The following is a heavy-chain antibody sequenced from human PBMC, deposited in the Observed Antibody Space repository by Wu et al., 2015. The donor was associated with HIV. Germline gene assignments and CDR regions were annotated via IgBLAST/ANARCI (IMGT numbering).Heavy chain of an antibody. J-gene: IGHJ4*02. CDR1: EYTFTGYY. CDR2: INPNSGGT. Sequence: QVQLVQSGAEVKKPGASVKVSCKALEYTFTGYYMHWVRQAPGQGLEWMGWINPNSGGTNYAQKFQGRVTMTRDTSINTAYMELSRLRSDDTAMYYCARGNRYCSSSSSCYYFDYWGQGTLVTVSS. D-gene: IGHD2-15*01. V-gene: IGHV1-2*02. CDR3: ARGNRYCSSSSSCYYFDY.